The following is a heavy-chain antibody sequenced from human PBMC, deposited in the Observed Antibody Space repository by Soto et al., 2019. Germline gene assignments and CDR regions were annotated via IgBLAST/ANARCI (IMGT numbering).Heavy chain of an antibody. CDR3: AADRCLNGVCYLGWW. Sequence: EVQLVESGGGLVKPGGSLRLSCAASGVTFSNAWMNWVRQAPGKGLEWVGRIKSKTDGGTTDYAAPVKGRFTISRDDSKNTLYLQMHSLETEDTAVYYCAADRCLNGVCYLGWWWGQGPLVTVSS. CDR1: GVTFSNAW. V-gene: IGHV3-15*07. D-gene: IGHD2-8*01. CDR2: IKSKTDGGTT. J-gene: IGHJ4*02.